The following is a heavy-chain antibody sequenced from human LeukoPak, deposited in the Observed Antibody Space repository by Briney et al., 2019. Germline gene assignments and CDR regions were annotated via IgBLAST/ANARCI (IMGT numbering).Heavy chain of an antibody. J-gene: IGHJ4*02. CDR2: IYTSGST. V-gene: IGHV4-61*02. CDR3: ASGMYYDFWSGYTLDY. CDR1: GGSISSGSYY. D-gene: IGHD3-3*01. Sequence: PSQTLSLTCTDSGGSISSGSYYWSWIRQPAGKGLEWIGRIYTSGSTNYNPSLKSRVTISVDTSKNQFSLKLSSVTAADTAVYYCASGMYYDFWSGYTLDYWGQGTPVTVSS.